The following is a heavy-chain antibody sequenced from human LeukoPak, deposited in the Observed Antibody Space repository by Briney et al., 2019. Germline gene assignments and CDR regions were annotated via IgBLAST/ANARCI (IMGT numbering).Heavy chain of an antibody. D-gene: IGHD5-12*01. V-gene: IGHV4-59*12. CDR3: ARDDSGYDSSYFDY. Sequence: PSETVSLTCTVSGGSIRSYYWSWIRQPPGKGLEWIGYIYYSGSTNYNPSLKSRVTISVDTSKNQFSLKLSSVTAADTAVYYCARDDSGYDSSYFDYWGQGTLVTVSS. CDR2: IYYSGST. CDR1: GGSIRSYY. J-gene: IGHJ4*02.